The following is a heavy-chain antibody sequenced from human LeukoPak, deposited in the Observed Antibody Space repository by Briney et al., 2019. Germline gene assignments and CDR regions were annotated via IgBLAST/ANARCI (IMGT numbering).Heavy chain of an antibody. CDR2: ISYDGSNK. J-gene: IGHJ4*02. V-gene: IGHV3-30-3*01. D-gene: IGHD6-13*01. CDR3: ARDYIAAVDY. Sequence: GRSLRLSCAASGFTFSSYAMHWVRQAPGKGLEWVAVISYDGSNKYYADSVKGRSTISRDNSKNTLYLQMNSLRAEDTAVYYCARDYIAAVDYWGQGTLVTVSS. CDR1: GFTFSSYA.